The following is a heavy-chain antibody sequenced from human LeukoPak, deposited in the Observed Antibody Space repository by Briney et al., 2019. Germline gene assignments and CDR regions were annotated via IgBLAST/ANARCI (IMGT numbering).Heavy chain of an antibody. CDR1: GFTFSSYA. CDR3: AKREVVAPCFDY. CDR2: ISGSGGIS. D-gene: IGHD3-22*01. V-gene: IGHV3-23*01. Sequence: PGGSLRLSCAASGFTFSSYAMSWVRQAPGKGLEWVSGISGSGGISYYADSVRGRFTISRDNSKNTLYLQMNSLRAEDTAVYYCAKREVVAPCFDYWGQGTLVTVSS. J-gene: IGHJ4*02.